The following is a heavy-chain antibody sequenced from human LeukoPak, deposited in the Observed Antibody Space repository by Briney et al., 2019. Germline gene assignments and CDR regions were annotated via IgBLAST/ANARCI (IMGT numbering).Heavy chain of an antibody. Sequence: GGSLRLSCAASGFTFSSYEMNWVRQAPGKGLEWVSYIISSGSTIYYADSVKGRFTISRDNAKNSLYLQMNSLRAEDTAVYYCARDSGEGYYTVWGQGTLVTASA. V-gene: IGHV3-48*03. CDR1: GFTFSSYE. D-gene: IGHD3-3*01. CDR2: IISSGSTI. CDR3: ARDSGEGYYTV. J-gene: IGHJ4*02.